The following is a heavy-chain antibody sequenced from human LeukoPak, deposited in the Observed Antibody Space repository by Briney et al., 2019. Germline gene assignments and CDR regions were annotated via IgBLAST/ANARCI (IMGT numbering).Heavy chain of an antibody. CDR3: ARILYGDGYNPGDY. CDR2: INPNSGDT. CDR1: GYTFIAYY. V-gene: IGHV1-2*02. D-gene: IGHD5-24*01. Sequence: GASVKVSCKSSGYTFIAYYMHWVRQAPGQGLEWMGWINPNSGDTNYAQKFKGRVTMTTDTSTSTAYMELRSLRSDDTAVYYCARILYGDGYNPGDYWGQGTLVTVSS. J-gene: IGHJ4*02.